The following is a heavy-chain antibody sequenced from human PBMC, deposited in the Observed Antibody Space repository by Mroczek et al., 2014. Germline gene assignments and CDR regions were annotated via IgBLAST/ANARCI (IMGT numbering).Heavy chain of an antibody. J-gene: IGHJ6*02. Sequence: KESGPGLVSLRDPVPHLALSLVGSIHSYYWSWIRQPAREGTGVDWAYLYHWEHQLXPSLKSRVTMSVDTSKNQXSLKLSSVTAADTAVYYCARDYYDSSGLHLYYYYGMDVWGQGTTVTVSS. CDR1: VGSIHSYY. CDR2: LYHWEH. D-gene: IGHD3-22*01. CDR3: ARDYYDSSGLHLYYYYGMDV. V-gene: IGHV4-4*07.